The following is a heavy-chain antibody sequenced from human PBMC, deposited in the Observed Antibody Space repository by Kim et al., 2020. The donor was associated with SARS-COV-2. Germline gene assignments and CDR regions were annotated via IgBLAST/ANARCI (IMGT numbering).Heavy chain of an antibody. V-gene: IGHV3-30*01. Sequence: DSVKGRFTISRDNSKNTLYLQMNSLRAEDTAVYYCARGGGYSSGSGTWRHWGQGTLVTVSS. D-gene: IGHD6-19*01. CDR3: ARGGGYSSGSGTWRH. J-gene: IGHJ4*02.